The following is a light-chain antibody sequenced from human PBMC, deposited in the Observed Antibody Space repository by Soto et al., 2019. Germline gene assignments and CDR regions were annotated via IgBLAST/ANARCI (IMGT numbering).Light chain of an antibody. CDR3: HQYGTAPLT. J-gene: IGKJ3*01. CDR1: QSVSSY. V-gene: IGKV3-11*01. Sequence: EIVLTQSPATLSLSAGERATLSCRASQSVSSYLAWYQQKPGQAPRLLIYDASNRATGIPARFSGSGSGTDFTLSISSLDPEDFAVYYCHQYGTAPLTFGPGTKVDIK. CDR2: DAS.